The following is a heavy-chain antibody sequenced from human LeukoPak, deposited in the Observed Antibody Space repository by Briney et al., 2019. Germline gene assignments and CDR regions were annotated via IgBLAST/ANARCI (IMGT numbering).Heavy chain of an antibody. Sequence: PGGSLRLSCAASGFTFSSYSMNWVRQAPGKGLEWVSAISGSGGSTYYADSVKGRFTISRDDSKNTLYLQMNSLKTEDTAVYYCTTEQNDYGDPDAFDIWGQGTMVTVSS. CDR2: ISGSGGST. V-gene: IGHV3-23*01. D-gene: IGHD4-17*01. J-gene: IGHJ3*02. CDR3: TTEQNDYGDPDAFDI. CDR1: GFTFSSYS.